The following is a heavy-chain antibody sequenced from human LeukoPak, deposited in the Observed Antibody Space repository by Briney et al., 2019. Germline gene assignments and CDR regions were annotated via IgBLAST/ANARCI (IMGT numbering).Heavy chain of an antibody. V-gene: IGHV3-74*01. CDR1: GLTFRTTW. D-gene: IGHD3/OR15-3a*01. CDR2: MNGEGTTI. CDR3: ATARDFRFEY. J-gene: IGHJ4*02. Sequence: PGGSLRLSCATSGLTFRTTWMHWVRQAPGKGLMWVSRMNGEGTTIDYADSVKGRFTVSRDYAKNTLSLQMNNLRTEDTALYFCATARDFRFEYWGQGSLVIVSA.